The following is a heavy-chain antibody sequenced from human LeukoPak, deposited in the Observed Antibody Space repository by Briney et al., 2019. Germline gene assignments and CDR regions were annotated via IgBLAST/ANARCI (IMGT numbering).Heavy chain of an antibody. CDR1: GYTFTGYY. Sequence: ASVKVSCKASGYTFTGYYMHWVRQAPGQGLEWMGRINPNSGGTNYAQEFQGRVTMTRDTSISTAYMELSRLTSDDTAVYYCAKDSSSSGGDWGQGTLVTVSS. D-gene: IGHD6-6*01. V-gene: IGHV1-2*06. CDR3: AKDSSSSGGD. CDR2: INPNSGGT. J-gene: IGHJ4*02.